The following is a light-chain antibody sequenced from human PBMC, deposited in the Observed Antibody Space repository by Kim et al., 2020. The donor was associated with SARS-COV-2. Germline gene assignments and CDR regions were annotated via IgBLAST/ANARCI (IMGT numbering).Light chain of an antibody. CDR1: NIEKRN. Sequence: SVNLGQTARMTCGGDNIEKRNVHWYQQRPGQAPILVIYRDSKRPSGIPERVSGSNSGNTATLTISRVQAGDEADYYCQVWDGRAVVFGGGTKLAVL. V-gene: IGLV3-9*01. J-gene: IGLJ2*01. CDR2: RDS. CDR3: QVWDGRAVV.